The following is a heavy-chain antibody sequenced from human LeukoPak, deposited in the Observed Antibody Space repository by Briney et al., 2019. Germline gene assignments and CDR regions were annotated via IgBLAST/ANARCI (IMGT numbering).Heavy chain of an antibody. CDR3: VRDGGPDWYDP. CDR2: IKPDGVET. D-gene: IGHD3-16*01. V-gene: IGHV3-7*03. Sequence: PGGSLRLSCAASGFTITDYWMTWVRQAPGRGLEWVANIKPDGVETSYVDSVKGRFTISRDNANNSVFLQMNSLRVEDTATYYCVRDGGPDWYDPWGQGTLVSVSS. CDR1: GFTITDYW. J-gene: IGHJ5*02.